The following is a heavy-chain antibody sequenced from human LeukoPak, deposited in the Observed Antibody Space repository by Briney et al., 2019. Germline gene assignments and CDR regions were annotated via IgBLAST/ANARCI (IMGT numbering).Heavy chain of an antibody. CDR2: INHSGGT. J-gene: IGHJ4*02. V-gene: IGHV4-34*01. CDR1: GVSVNAYS. D-gene: IGHD2-8*01. Sequence: SETLSLTCAVQGVSVNAYSWSWIRHSPGKGLEWIGEINHSGGTNYNPSLKSRATISVDTSENQSSLRVTSVTAADTAVYYCARIRCGHTDDRCYNYWGQGTLVTVSS. CDR3: ARIRCGHTDDRCYNY.